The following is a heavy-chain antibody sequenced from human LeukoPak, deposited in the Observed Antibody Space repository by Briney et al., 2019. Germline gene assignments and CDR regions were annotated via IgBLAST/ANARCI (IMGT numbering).Heavy chain of an antibody. CDR2: IYYTGST. D-gene: IGHD3-22*01. J-gene: IGHJ4*02. Sequence: SETLSLTCTVSGGSISSSNYYWGWIRQPPGEGLEWIGSIYYTGSTYYNPSLKSRITISVDTSKNQFSLKLSSVTAADTAVYYCARKPIVNSAWYYFDYWGQGTLVTVSS. CDR1: GGSISSSNYY. CDR3: ARKPIVNSAWYYFDY. V-gene: IGHV4-39*07.